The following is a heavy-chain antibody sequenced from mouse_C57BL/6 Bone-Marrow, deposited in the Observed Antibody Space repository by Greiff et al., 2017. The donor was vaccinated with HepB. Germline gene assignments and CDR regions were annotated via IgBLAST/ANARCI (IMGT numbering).Heavy chain of an antibody. Sequence: EVHLVESGPGLVKPSQSLSLTCSVTGYSITSGYYWNWIRQFPGNKLEWMGYISYDGSNNYNPSLKNRISITRDTSKNQFFLRLNSVTTEDTATYYSAIFYYVVFAYSGQRTLVSVSA. J-gene: IGHJ3*01. V-gene: IGHV3-6*01. CDR3: AIFYYVVFAY. CDR1: GYSITSGYY. D-gene: IGHD2-1*01. CDR2: ISYDGSN.